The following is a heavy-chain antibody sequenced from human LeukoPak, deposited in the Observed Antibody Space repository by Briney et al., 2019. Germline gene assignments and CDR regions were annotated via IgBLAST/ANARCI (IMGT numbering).Heavy chain of an antibody. CDR2: ISGGSSTI. V-gene: IGHV3-11*01. D-gene: IGHD2-15*01. J-gene: IGHJ4*02. CDR3: ARRGSGRHFDF. Sequence: GGALRLSCAASGFTFSDYYMSWIRQAPGKGLEWVSYISGGSSTIYYADSLKGRFTVSRDNAKNSLYLLMNSLRAEDTAVYYCARRGSGRHFDFWGQGTLVTVSS. CDR1: GFTFSDYY.